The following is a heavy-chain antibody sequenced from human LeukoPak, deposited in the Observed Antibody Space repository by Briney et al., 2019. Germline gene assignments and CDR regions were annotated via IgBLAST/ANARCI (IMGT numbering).Heavy chain of an antibody. Sequence: GASVKVSCKAPGYTFTSYDINWVRQATGQGLEWMGWMNPNSGNTGYAQKFQGRVTMTRNTSISTAYMELSSLRSEDTAVYYCARVAVAGMIWWFDPWGQGTLVTVSS. J-gene: IGHJ5*02. CDR2: MNPNSGNT. V-gene: IGHV1-8*01. D-gene: IGHD6-19*01. CDR1: GYTFTSYD. CDR3: ARVAVAGMIWWFDP.